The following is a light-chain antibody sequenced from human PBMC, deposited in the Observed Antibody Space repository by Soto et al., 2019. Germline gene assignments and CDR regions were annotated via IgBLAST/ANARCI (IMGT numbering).Light chain of an antibody. CDR2: GAS. CDR1: QSVSSN. CDR3: QHYNNWPPLT. Sequence: EIVMTQSPATLSVSPGERATLSCRASQSVSSNLAWYQQKPGQAPRLLIYGASTRATGIPARFSGSGSGTEFTLNISRLQSEDFAVYHCQHYNNWPPLTFGGGTKVEI. J-gene: IGKJ4*01. V-gene: IGKV3-15*01.